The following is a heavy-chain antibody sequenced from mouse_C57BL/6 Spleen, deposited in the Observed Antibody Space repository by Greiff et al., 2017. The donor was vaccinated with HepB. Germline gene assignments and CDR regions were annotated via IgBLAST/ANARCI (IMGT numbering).Heavy chain of an antibody. CDR3: ARAYGNYEYFDY. Sequence: VQLQQSGAELVKPGASVKISCKASGYAFSSYWMNWVKQRPGKGLEWIGQIYPGDGDTNYNGKFKGKATLTADKSSSTAYMQLSSLTSEDSAVYFCARAYGNYEYFDYWGQGTTLTVSS. J-gene: IGHJ2*01. V-gene: IGHV1-80*01. D-gene: IGHD2-1*01. CDR1: GYAFSSYW. CDR2: IYPGDGDT.